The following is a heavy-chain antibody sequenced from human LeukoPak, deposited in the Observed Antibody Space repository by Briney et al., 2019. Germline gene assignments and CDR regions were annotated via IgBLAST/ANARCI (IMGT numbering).Heavy chain of an antibody. D-gene: IGHD1-26*01. CDR2: ISSSGSTI. CDR3: ARDWLPVGATGEGGDAFDI. J-gene: IGHJ3*02. CDR1: GFTFSDYY. V-gene: IGHV3-11*01. Sequence: GGSLRLSCAASGFTFSDYYMSWIRQAPGKGLEWVSYISSSGSTIYYADSVKGRFTISRDNAKNSLYLQMNSLRAEDTAVYYCARDWLPVGATGEGGDAFDIWGQGTMVTVSS.